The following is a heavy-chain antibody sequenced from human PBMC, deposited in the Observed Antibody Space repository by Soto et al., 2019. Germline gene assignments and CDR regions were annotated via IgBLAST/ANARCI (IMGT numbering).Heavy chain of an antibody. CDR3: ARSQGGSSSLDIYYYYYYGMDV. CDR1: GGTFSSYA. D-gene: IGHD2-15*01. CDR2: AIPIFGTA. Sequence: QVQLVQSGAEVKKPGSSVKVSCKAPGGTFSSYAISWVRQAPGQGLEWMGGAIPIFGTAKYARKFQGRVTITADESTSTGYMELSSLRSEDTAVYYCARSQGGSSSLDIYYYYYYGMDVWGQGTTVTVSS. V-gene: IGHV1-69*01. J-gene: IGHJ6*02.